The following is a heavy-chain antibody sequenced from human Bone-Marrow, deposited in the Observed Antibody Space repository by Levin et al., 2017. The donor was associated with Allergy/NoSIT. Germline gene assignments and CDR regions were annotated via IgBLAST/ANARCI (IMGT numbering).Heavy chain of an antibody. CDR3: ARDRGTYYYDSSGPGPPRG. J-gene: IGHJ4*02. Sequence: PGGSLRLSCAASGFTFSSYSMNWVRQAPGKGLEWVSYISSSSSTIYYADSVKGRFTISRDNAKNSLYLQMNSLRAEDTAVYYCARDRGTYYYDSSGPGPPRGWGQGTLVTVSS. CDR2: ISSSSSTI. CDR1: GFTFSSYS. V-gene: IGHV3-48*01. D-gene: IGHD3-22*01.